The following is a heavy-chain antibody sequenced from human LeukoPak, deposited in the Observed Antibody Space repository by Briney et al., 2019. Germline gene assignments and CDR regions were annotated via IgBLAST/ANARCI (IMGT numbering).Heavy chain of an antibody. CDR3: ASPTVLTRLYYYYYGIDV. D-gene: IGHD4-23*01. J-gene: IGHJ6*02. CDR1: GFTFSSYA. V-gene: IGHV3-23*01. Sequence: PGGSLRLSCAASGFTFSSYAMSWVRQAPGKGLEWVSAISGSGGSTYYADSVKGRFSISRDNSKDTLYLQMDCLRAEDTAVYYCASPTVLTRLYYYYYGIDVWGQGTTVTVSS. CDR2: ISGSGGST.